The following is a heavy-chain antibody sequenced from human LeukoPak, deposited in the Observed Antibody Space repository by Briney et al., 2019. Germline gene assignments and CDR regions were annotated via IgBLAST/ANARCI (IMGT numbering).Heavy chain of an antibody. V-gene: IGHV4-34*01. Sequence: PSETLSLTCAVYGGSFSGYYWSWIRQPPGKGLEWIGEINHSGSTNYNPSLKSRVTISVDTSKNQFSLKLSSVTAADTAVYYCARVKNYVWGSYRLREFGLIDYWGQGTLVTVSS. J-gene: IGHJ4*02. CDR1: GGSFSGYY. CDR3: ARVKNYVWGSYRLREFGLIDY. D-gene: IGHD3-16*02. CDR2: INHSGST.